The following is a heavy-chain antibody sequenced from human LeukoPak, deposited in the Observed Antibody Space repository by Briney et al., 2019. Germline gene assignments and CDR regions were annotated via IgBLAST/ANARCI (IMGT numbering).Heavy chain of an antibody. CDR2: MNPNSGNT. CDR3: ARTDRGLGNSYGYGNYYYMDV. CDR1: GYTFTSYD. V-gene: IGHV1-8*03. D-gene: IGHD5-18*01. Sequence: ASVKVSCTASGYTFTSYDINWVRQATGQGLEWMGWMNPNSGNTGYAQKFQGRVTITRNTSISTAYMELSSLRSEDTAVYYCARTDRGLGNSYGYGNYYYMDVWGKGTTVTVSS. J-gene: IGHJ6*03.